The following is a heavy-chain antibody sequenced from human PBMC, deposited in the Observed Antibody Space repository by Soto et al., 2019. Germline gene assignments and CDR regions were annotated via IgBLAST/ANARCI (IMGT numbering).Heavy chain of an antibody. V-gene: IGHV1-69*06. J-gene: IGHJ4*02. CDR2: IIPIFGTA. D-gene: IGHD3-9*01. Sequence: QVQLVQSGAEVKKPGSSVKVSCKASGGTFSSYAISWVRQAPGQGLEWMGGIIPIFGTANYAQKFQGRVTITADKSTSTAYRERSSLRSEDRAVYYCARDPRHYDFLTGYSSWGQGTLVTVSS. CDR3: ARDPRHYDFLTGYSS. CDR1: GGTFSSYA.